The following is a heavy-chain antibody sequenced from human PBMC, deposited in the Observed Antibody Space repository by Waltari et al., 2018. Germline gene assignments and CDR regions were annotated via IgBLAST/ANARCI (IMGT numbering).Heavy chain of an antibody. CDR1: GGSISSHY. J-gene: IGHJ5*02. CDR3: ARYPAQNYDFWSGFPGDNWFDP. D-gene: IGHD3-3*01. Sequence: QVQLQESGPGLVKPSETLSLTCTVSGGSISSHYWSWIRQPPGKGLEWIGYIYYSGSTNYNPSLKSRVTISVDTSKNQFSLKLSSVTAADTAVYYCARYPAQNYDFWSGFPGDNWFDPWGQGTLVTVSS. V-gene: IGHV4-59*11. CDR2: IYYSGST.